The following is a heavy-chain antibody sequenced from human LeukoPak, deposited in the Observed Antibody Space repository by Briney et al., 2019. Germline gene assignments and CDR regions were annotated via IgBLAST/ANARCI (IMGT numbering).Heavy chain of an antibody. J-gene: IGHJ5*02. CDR3: ARRSIAAAGYNWFDP. Sequence: SETLSLTCTVSGGSISSSSYYWGWLRQPPGKGLEWIGSIYYSGSTYYNPSLKSRVTISVDTSKNQFSLKLSSVTAADTAVYYCARRSIAAAGYNWFDPWGQGTLVTVSS. V-gene: IGHV4-39*01. CDR1: GGSISSSSYY. CDR2: IYYSGST. D-gene: IGHD6-13*01.